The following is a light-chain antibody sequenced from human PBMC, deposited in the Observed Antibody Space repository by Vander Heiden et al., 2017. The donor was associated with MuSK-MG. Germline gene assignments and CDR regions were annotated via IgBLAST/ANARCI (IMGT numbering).Light chain of an antibody. CDR1: SLRSYY. J-gene: IGLJ3*02. CDR2: GKN. Sequence: SSELTQDPAVSVALGQTVRITCQGDSLRSYYASWYQQKTGRAPVLVIYGKNNRPSGIPDRFSGSSSGNTASLTIPGAQAEDEADYYCNSRDSSGNHPSVFGGGTKLTVL. V-gene: IGLV3-19*01. CDR3: NSRDSSGNHPSV.